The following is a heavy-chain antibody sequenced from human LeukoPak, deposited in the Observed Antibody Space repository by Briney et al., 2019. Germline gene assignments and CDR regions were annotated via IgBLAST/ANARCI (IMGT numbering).Heavy chain of an antibody. CDR1: GGTFSSYA. CDR3: ARARPLAAEQEDAFDI. D-gene: IGHD6-25*01. V-gene: IGHV1-69*04. J-gene: IGHJ3*02. Sequence: SVKVSCKASGGTFSSYAISWVRQAPGQGLEWMGRIIPILGIANYAQKFQGRVTITADKSTSTAYMELSSLRSEDTAVYYCARARPLAAEQEDAFDIWGQGTMVTVSS. CDR2: IIPILGIA.